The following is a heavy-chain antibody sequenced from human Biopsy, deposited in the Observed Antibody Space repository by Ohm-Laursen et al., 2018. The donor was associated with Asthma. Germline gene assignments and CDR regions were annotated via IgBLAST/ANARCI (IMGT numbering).Heavy chain of an antibody. Sequence: SLRLSCTASGFSFSDYYMMWVRQAPGKGLEWVSAISGSGGSTYYADSVKGRFTISRDNSKNTLYLQMNSLRAEDTAVYYCATFPYGDYLPLDYWGQGTLVTVSS. J-gene: IGHJ4*02. D-gene: IGHD4-17*01. CDR3: ATFPYGDYLPLDY. CDR2: ISGSGGST. V-gene: IGHV3-23*01. CDR1: GFSFSDYY.